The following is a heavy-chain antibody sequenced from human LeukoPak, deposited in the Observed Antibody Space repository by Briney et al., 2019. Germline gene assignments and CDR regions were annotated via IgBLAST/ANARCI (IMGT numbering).Heavy chain of an antibody. V-gene: IGHV4-61*02. Sequence: SQTLSLTCTVSGGSISSGSYYWSWIRQPAGKGLEWIGRIYTSGSTNYNPSLRSRVTISVDTSKNQFSLKLSSVTAADTAVYYCARDGDPAKERIWPGEENWFDPWGQGTLVTVSS. CDR1: GGSISSGSYY. J-gene: IGHJ5*02. D-gene: IGHD7-27*01. CDR3: ARDGDPAKERIWPGEENWFDP. CDR2: IYTSGST.